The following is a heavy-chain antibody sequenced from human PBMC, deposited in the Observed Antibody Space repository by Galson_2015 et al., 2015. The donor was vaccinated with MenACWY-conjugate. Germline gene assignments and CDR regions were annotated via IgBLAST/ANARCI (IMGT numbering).Heavy chain of an antibody. CDR2: ISAYNGNT. Sequence: ASGYTFTSYGISWVRQAPGQGLEWMGWISAYNGNTNYAQKFQGRVTMTTDTSTTTAYMELRSLRSDDTAVYYCARARYSSSWNWFDPWGQGTLVTVSS. D-gene: IGHD6-13*01. CDR1: GYTFTSYG. CDR3: ARARYSSSWNWFDP. V-gene: IGHV1-18*01. J-gene: IGHJ5*02.